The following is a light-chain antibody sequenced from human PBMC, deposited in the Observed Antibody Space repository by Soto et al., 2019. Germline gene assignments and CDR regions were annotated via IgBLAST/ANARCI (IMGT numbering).Light chain of an antibody. CDR3: AAWDDRLKGSG. CDR1: SSNIGRNT. V-gene: IGLV1-44*01. CDR2: SND. J-gene: IGLJ1*01. Sequence: QSVLTQPPSASGTPGQRVTISCSGSSSNIGRNTVNWYQQFPGTAPKLLIYSNDQRPSGVPERFSASKSGNSASLAISGLQSEDDADYCCAAWDDRLKGSGFGTGTKLNVL.